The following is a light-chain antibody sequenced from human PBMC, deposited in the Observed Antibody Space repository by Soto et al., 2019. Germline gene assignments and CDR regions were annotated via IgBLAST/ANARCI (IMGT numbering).Light chain of an antibody. CDR1: QSISSW. CDR2: KAS. Sequence: DIQMTQSPSTLPASVGDRVTVTCLASQSISSWLAWYQQKPGKAPKLLIYKASTLESGVPSRFSGSGSGTEFTLTISSLQPDDFATYYCQQYNSVSLLTFGGGTKVDIK. CDR3: QQYNSVSLLT. J-gene: IGKJ4*01. V-gene: IGKV1-5*03.